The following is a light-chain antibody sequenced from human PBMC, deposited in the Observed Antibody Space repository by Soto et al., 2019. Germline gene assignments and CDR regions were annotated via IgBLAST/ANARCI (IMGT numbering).Light chain of an antibody. J-gene: IGLJ1*01. CDR3: QVWDSSSDHYV. Sequence: SYELTQPPSVSVAPGKTARITCGGNNSGSKSVHWYQQKPGQAPVLVIYYDSDRPSGIPERSSGSNSGNTATMTISRVEAGDEDDYYCQVWDSSSDHYVFGTGTKLTVL. CDR1: NSGSKS. V-gene: IGLV3-21*04. CDR2: YDS.